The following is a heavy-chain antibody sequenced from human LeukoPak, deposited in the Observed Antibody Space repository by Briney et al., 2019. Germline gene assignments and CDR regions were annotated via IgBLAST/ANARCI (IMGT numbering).Heavy chain of an antibody. D-gene: IGHD1-26*01. CDR2: IYYSGST. J-gene: IGHJ4*02. V-gene: IGHV4-59*01. CDR1: GGSISSYY. CDR3: ARDRGGTYDY. Sequence: SETLSLTCTVSGGSISSYYWSWIRQPPGKGLEWIGYIYYSGSTNYNPSLKSRVTISVDTSKNQFSLRLSSVTAADTAVYYCARDRGGTYDYWGQGTLVTVSS.